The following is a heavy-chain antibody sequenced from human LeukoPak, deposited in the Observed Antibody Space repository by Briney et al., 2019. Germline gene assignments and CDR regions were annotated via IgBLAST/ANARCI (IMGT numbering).Heavy chain of an antibody. CDR3: ARYSYGSGSNIYFDY. CDR2: INPNSGGT. CDR1: GYTFTGYY. V-gene: IGHV1-2*02. Sequence: GASVKVSCKASGYTFTGYYMHWVRQAPGQGLEWMGWINPNSGGTNYAQKCQGRVTMTRDTAINTVYIEVGSLRSDDTAIYFCARYSYGSGSNIYFDYWGQGTLVTVSS. J-gene: IGHJ4*02. D-gene: IGHD3-10*01.